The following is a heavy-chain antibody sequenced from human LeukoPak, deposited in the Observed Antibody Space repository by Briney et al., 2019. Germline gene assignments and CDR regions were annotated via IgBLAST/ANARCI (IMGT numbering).Heavy chain of an antibody. CDR2: INPNSGGT. Sequence: GASVKVSCKASGYTFTSYDIHWVRQVPGQGLEWMGRINPNSGGTDYAQQFQGRVTMTRDTSISTAYMELNRLRFDDTAVYYCARDTIMVRGVPRGLGYWGQGTLVTVSS. V-gene: IGHV1-2*06. CDR3: ARDTIMVRGVPRGLGY. J-gene: IGHJ4*02. CDR1: GYTFTSYD. D-gene: IGHD3-10*01.